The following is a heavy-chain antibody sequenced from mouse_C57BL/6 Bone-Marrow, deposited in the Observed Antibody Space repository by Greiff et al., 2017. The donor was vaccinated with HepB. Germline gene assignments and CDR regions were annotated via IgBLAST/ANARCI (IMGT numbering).Heavy chain of an antibody. J-gene: IGHJ3*01. CDR3: ARGPGAY. CDR1: GFSLTSYG. CDR2: IWSGGST. V-gene: IGHV2-2*01. Sequence: VQVVESGPGLVQPSQSLSITCTVSGFSLTSYGVHWVRQSPGKGLEWLGVIWSGGSTDYNAAFISRLSISKDNSKSQVFFKMNSLQADDTAIYYCARGPGAYWGQGTLVTVSA.